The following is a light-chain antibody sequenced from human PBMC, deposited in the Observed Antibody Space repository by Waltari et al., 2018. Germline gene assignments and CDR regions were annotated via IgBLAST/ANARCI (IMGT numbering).Light chain of an antibody. CDR3: QAWDSSIAV. J-gene: IGLJ2*01. Sequence: SYEVTQPPSVSVSPGQTASITCSGEKLGNRYASWYQQKPGQSPLLVIYQDTQRPAGIPERFSGSTSGNTATLAISGTQALDEAVYFCQAWDSSIAVFGGGTKLTVL. CDR2: QDT. V-gene: IGLV3-1*01. CDR1: KLGNRY.